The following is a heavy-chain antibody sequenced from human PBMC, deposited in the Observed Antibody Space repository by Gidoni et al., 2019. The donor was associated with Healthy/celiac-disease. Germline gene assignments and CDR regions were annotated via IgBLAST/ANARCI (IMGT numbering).Heavy chain of an antibody. CDR2: ISYDGSNK. CDR3: ARDRYLGYDILTGYYPRAYYYYGMDV. D-gene: IGHD3-9*01. V-gene: IGHV3-30-3*01. CDR1: GFTFSSYA. Sequence: QVQLVESGGGVVQPGRSLSLSCAASGFTFSSYAMHWVRQAPGKGQEWVAFISYDGSNKYYADSVKGRFTISRDNSKNTLYLQMNSLRAEDTAVYYCARDRYLGYDILTGYYPRAYYYYGMDVWGQGTTVTVSS. J-gene: IGHJ6*02.